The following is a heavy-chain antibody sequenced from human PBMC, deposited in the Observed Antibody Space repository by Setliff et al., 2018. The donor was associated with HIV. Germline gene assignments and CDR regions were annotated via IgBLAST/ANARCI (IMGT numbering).Heavy chain of an antibody. CDR2: VNHKGVA. J-gene: IGHJ4*02. Sequence: SETLSLTCAVYGGAFSGYYWTWIRQSPGRGLEWIGEVNHKGVANYSPSLMRRATISADTSKNQFSLRLSSVTAADTAVYYCVKVSRGTVVRGVILVGYFDYWGQGTLVTVSS. D-gene: IGHD3-10*02. CDR3: VKVSRGTVVRGVILVGYFDY. V-gene: IGHV4-34*01. CDR1: GGAFSGYY.